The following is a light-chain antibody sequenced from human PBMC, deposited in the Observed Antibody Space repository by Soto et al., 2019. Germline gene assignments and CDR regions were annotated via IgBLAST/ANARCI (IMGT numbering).Light chain of an antibody. CDR1: QSVSSFY. J-gene: IGKJ4*01. Sequence: EIVLTQSPATLSLSPGERATLSCGASQSVSSFYLAWYQQKPGLAPRLLMYDVSNRAAGTPDRFSGGGSGTDFTLTISRLEPEDFVVYYCQQFASSLTFGGGTRVEI. CDR2: DVS. CDR3: QQFASSLT. V-gene: IGKV3D-20*01.